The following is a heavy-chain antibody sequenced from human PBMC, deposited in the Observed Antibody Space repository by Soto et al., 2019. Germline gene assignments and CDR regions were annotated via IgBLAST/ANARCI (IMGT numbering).Heavy chain of an antibody. CDR2: INHSGST. D-gene: IGHD3-22*01. V-gene: IGHV4-34*01. CDR1: GGSFSGYY. Sequence: SETLSLTCAVYGGSFSGYYWSWIRQPPGKGLEWIGEINHSGSTNYNPSLKSRVTISVDTSKNQFSLKLSSVTAADTAVYYCASSLYDSSGYYYRGAFDIWGQGTMVTVSS. J-gene: IGHJ3*02. CDR3: ASSLYDSSGYYYRGAFDI.